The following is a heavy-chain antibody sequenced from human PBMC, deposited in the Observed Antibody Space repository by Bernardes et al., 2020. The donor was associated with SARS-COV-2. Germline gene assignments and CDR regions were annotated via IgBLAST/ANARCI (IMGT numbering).Heavy chain of an antibody. CDR3: ATERQSLTVFGVGHDAFEF. CDR2: VSWDGSTT. J-gene: IGHJ3*01. CDR1: GFTFEDYT. Sequence: GGSLRLSCAASGFTFEDYTMHWVRQVPGKGLEWVSLVSWDGSTTNYADSVKGRFIISRDSSRNTVHLQMDSLRKEDTALYYCATERQSLTVFGVGHDAFEFWGQGTMVTVSS. D-gene: IGHD3-3*01. V-gene: IGHV3-43*01.